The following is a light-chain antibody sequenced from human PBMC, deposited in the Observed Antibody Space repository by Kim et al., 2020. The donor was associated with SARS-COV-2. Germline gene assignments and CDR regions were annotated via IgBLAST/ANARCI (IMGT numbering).Light chain of an antibody. CDR3: SVWDGSLSGRL. CDR1: SSTIGSRP. J-gene: IGLJ3*02. V-gene: IGLV1-44*01. Sequence: QSVLTQPPSASGTPGQRVTISCSGSSSTIGSRPVNWYQHLPGTAPKLLIYSDSQRPSGVPDRFSGSKSGTSASLAISGLQSEDEADYYCSVWDGSLSGRLFGGGTKLTVL. CDR2: SDS.